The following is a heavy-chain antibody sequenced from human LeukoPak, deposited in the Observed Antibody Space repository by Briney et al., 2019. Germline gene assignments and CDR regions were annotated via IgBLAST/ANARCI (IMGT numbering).Heavy chain of an antibody. Sequence: GGSLRLSCAASGFTFSSYAMSWVRQAPGKGLEWVSVISGSGGSTYDADSVKGRFTISRDNSKNTLYLQMNSLRAEDTAVYYCAKAPRIVAAQDYWGQGTLVTVSS. CDR1: GFTFSSYA. CDR2: ISGSGGST. V-gene: IGHV3-23*01. D-gene: IGHD6-13*01. CDR3: AKAPRIVAAQDY. J-gene: IGHJ4*02.